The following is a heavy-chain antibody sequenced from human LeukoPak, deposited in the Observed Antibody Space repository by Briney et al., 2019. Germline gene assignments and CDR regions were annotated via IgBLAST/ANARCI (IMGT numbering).Heavy chain of an antibody. J-gene: IGHJ4*02. Sequence: PSETLSLTCTVSGGSISSGGYYWSWIRQHPGKGLEWIGYIYYSGSTYYNPSLESRVTISVDTSKNQFSLKLSSVTAADTAVYYCARWGAARLQITQAFDYWGQGTLVTVSS. CDR1: GGSISSGGYY. CDR3: ARWGAARLQITQAFDY. D-gene: IGHD6-6*01. V-gene: IGHV4-31*03. CDR2: IYYSGST.